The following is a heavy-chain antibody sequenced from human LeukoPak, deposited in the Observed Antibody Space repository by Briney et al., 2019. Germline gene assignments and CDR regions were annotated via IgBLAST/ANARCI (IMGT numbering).Heavy chain of an antibody. CDR3: AREEYYDFWSGYCVY. CDR1: GYTFTSYY. CDR2: INPSGGST. Sequence: GASVKVSCKASGYTFTSYYMHWVRQAPGQGLEWMGIINPSGGSTSYAQKFQGRVTMTRDMSTSTVYMELSSLRSEDTAVYYCAREEYYDFWSGYCVYWGQGTLVTVSS. D-gene: IGHD3-3*01. V-gene: IGHV1-46*01. J-gene: IGHJ4*02.